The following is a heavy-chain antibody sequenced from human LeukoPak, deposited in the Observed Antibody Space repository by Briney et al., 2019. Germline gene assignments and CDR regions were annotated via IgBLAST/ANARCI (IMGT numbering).Heavy chain of an antibody. CDR1: GFTFDDYA. J-gene: IGHJ4*02. CDR3: AREGFFYDSSGYYKNFDY. V-gene: IGHV3-9*01. CDR2: ISWNSGSI. Sequence: GGSLRLSCAASGFTFDDYAMHWVRQAPGKGLEWVSGISWNSGSIGYADSMKGRFTISRDNAKNSLYLQMNSLRVEDTAVYFCAREGFFYDSSGYYKNFDYWGQGTLVTVSS. D-gene: IGHD3-22*01.